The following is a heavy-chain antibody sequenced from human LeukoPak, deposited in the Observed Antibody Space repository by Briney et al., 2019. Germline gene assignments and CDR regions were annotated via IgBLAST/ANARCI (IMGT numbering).Heavy chain of an antibody. Sequence: SQTLSLTCTVSGGSISSGSYYWSWIRQPAGKGLEWIGRIYTSGSTNYNPSLKSRVTISVDTSKNQFPLKLSSVTAADTAVYYCAREAVIVGAIAGDAFDIWGQGTMVTVSS. CDR2: IYTSGST. CDR3: AREAVIVGAIAGDAFDI. CDR1: GGSISSGSYY. V-gene: IGHV4-61*02. D-gene: IGHD1-26*01. J-gene: IGHJ3*02.